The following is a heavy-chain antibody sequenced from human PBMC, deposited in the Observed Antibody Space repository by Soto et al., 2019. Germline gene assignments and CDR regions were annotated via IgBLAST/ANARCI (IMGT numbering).Heavy chain of an antibody. D-gene: IGHD3-9*01. CDR3: TRXSPNYDILTGYSQYFDY. Sequence: GGSLRLSCTASGFTFGYYAMSWFRQAPGKGLEWVGFIRSKAYGGTTEYAASVKGRFTISRDDSKSIAYLQMNSLKTEDTAVYYCTRXSPNYDILTGYSQYFDYWGQGTLVTVSS. CDR1: GFTFGYYA. V-gene: IGHV3-49*03. J-gene: IGHJ4*02. CDR2: IRSKAYGGTT.